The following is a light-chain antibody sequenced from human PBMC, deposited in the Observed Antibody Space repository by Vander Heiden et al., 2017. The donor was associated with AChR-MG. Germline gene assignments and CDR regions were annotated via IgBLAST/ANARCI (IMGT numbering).Light chain of an antibody. V-gene: IGKV1-39*01. CDR1: QSISSF. CDR3: QQGSRTPHT. Sequence: DIQMTQSPSSLSASVGDRVTITCRASQSISSFLNWYQHKPGIAPKLLIYAASSLQSGVPSRFSGSGSGTDYTLTISSLQPEDFATYYCQQGSRTPHTFGPGTKLEIK. CDR2: AAS. J-gene: IGKJ2*01.